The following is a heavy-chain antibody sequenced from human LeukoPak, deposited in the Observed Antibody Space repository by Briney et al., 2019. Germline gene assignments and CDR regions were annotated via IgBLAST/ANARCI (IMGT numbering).Heavy chain of an antibody. D-gene: IGHD3-22*01. CDR1: GFTFSDYW. CDR3: ARDAHPYYYDSSGYRAGYYYGMDV. J-gene: IGHJ6*02. CDR2: INADEDRA. V-gene: IGHV3-74*01. Sequence: GGSLRLSCAASGFTFSDYWMHWVRQAPGKGLVWVSHINADEDRAAYADSVKGRFTISRDNARNTLYLQMNSLRAEDTAVYYCARDAHPYYYDSSGYRAGYYYGMDVWGQGTTVTVSS.